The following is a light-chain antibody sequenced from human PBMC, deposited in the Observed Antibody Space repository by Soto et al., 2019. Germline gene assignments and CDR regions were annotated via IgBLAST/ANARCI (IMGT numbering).Light chain of an antibody. CDR2: DVS. V-gene: IGLV2-14*03. J-gene: IGLJ1*01. Sequence: QSALTQPASVSGSPGQSIIISCTGTSSDVGGYDFVSWYQHHPGKAPRLTIYDVSHRPSGVSDRFSASKSGNTASLTISGLLAEDEADYYCSSYTSISTYVFGNGTKVTVL. CDR3: SSYTSISTYV. CDR1: SSDVGGYDF.